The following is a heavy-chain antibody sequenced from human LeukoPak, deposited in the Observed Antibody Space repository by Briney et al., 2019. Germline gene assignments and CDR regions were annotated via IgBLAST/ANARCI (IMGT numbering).Heavy chain of an antibody. D-gene: IGHD2-15*01. CDR2: ISYDGSNK. V-gene: IGHV3-30-3*01. CDR3: ARDAFLCSGGSCYFYYYYYGMDV. Sequence: GGSLRLSCAASGFTFSSYAMHWVRQAPGKGLEWVAVISYDGSNKYYADSVKGRFTISRDNSKNTLYLQMNSLRAEDTAAYYCARDAFLCSGGSCYFYYYYYGMDVWGQGTTVTVSS. CDR1: GFTFSSYA. J-gene: IGHJ6*02.